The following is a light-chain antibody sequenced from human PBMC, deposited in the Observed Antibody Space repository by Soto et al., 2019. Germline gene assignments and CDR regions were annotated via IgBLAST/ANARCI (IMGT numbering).Light chain of an antibody. V-gene: IGKV3D-15*01. CDR2: GAS. CDR3: QRYTDWPLFA. Sequence: EIVMTQSPATLSVSPGERATLSCRTSQTVNTDLAWYQQKPGQAPRLLIYGASTRATGIPARFSGSGSGTDFTLTISSLQSEDFAVYYCQRYTDWPLFAFGPGTRVDIK. CDR1: QTVNTD. J-gene: IGKJ3*01.